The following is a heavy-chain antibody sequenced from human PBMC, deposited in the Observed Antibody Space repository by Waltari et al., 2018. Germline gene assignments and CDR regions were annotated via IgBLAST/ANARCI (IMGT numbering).Heavy chain of an antibody. J-gene: IGHJ4*02. CDR2: MNNKMGNT. CDR1: GYTFTSYD. Sequence: QVQLVQSGAEVKKPGASVKVSCKASGYTFTSYDINWVRQATGQGLEWLGWMNNKMGNTGYAQKVQGRVTITRNTAIRTGDMEVSSLRSEDTAVYYWGSGVGVRDYIGGSYLSPPRDYWGQGTLVTVSS. D-gene: IGHD3-16*02. V-gene: IGHV1-8*03. CDR3: GSGVGVRDYIGGSYLSPPRDY.